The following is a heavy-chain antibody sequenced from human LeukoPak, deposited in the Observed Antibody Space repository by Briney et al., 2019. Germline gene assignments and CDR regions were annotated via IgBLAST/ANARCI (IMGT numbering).Heavy chain of an antibody. CDR3: AREFNSSGYRRGLTHFDY. CDR1: GGSISSYY. D-gene: IGHD3-22*01. CDR2: IYYSGST. Sequence: SETLSLTCTVSGGSISSYYWSWIRQPAGKGLEWIGRIYYSGSTYYNPSLKSRVTISVDTSKNQFSLKLSSVTAADTAVYYCAREFNSSGYRRGLTHFDYWGQGTLVTVSS. J-gene: IGHJ4*02. V-gene: IGHV4-4*07.